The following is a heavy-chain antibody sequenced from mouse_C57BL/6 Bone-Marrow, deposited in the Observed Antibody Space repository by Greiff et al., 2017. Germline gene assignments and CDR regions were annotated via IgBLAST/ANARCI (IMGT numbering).Heavy chain of an antibody. V-gene: IGHV1-72*01. CDR1: GYTFKSYW. D-gene: IGHD2-10*02. CDR2: IDPTSGGT. Sequence: QVQLQQPVAELVKPGASVKLSCTASGYTFKSYWMHWVKQRPERGLEWIGRIDPTSGGTKYTAKFQGKATMTVDKPSSTAYMQLSSLTSEDAAVYYCARGVAYGFDYWGQGTTLTVSS. J-gene: IGHJ2*01. CDR3: ARGVAYGFDY.